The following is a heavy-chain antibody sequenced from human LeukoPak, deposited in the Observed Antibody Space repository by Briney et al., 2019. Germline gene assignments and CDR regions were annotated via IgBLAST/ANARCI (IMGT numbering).Heavy chain of an antibody. J-gene: IGHJ3*02. CDR3: ARDSSPGIGDAFDI. CDR2: ISSSSSCI. D-gene: IGHD6-13*01. V-gene: IGHV3-21*01. Sequence: PGGSLRLSCAASGFTFSSYSMNWVRQAPGKGLEWVSSISSSSSCIYHADSVKGRFTISRDNAKNSLYLQMNSLRAEDTAVYYCARDSSPGIGDAFDIWGQGTMVTVSS. CDR1: GFTFSSYS.